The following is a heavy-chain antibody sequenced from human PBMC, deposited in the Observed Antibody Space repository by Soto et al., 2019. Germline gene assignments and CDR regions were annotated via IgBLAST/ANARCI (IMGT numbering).Heavy chain of an antibody. CDR3: ARELSWGSNWYYYMDV. CDR2: ISSSSSVI. J-gene: IGHJ6*03. V-gene: IGHV3-48*01. Sequence: ESGGGLVQPGGSLRLACATSGLILSDCDMNWVRQAPGKGLEWVSYISSSSSVIDYAHSVKGRVTVSRDNASNSLYLQMNSLRAEDTAVYYCARELSWGSNWYYYMDVWGEGTTVTVSS. CDR1: GLILSDCD. D-gene: IGHD7-27*01.